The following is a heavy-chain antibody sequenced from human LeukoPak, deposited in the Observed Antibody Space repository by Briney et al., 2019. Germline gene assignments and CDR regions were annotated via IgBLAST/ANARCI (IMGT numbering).Heavy chain of an antibody. V-gene: IGHV1-69*05. CDR2: IIPIFGTA. CDR1: GYTFTSNG. Sequence: ASVKVSCKASGYTFTSNGISWVRQAPGQGLEWMGGIIPIFGTANYAQKFQGRVTITTDESTSTAYMELSSLRSEDTAVYYCARDRAGGFDPWGQGTLVTVSS. J-gene: IGHJ5*02. D-gene: IGHD6-19*01. CDR3: ARDRAGGFDP.